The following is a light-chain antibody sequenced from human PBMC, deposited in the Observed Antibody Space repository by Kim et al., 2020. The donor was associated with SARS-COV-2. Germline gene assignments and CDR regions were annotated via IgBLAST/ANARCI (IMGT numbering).Light chain of an antibody. CDR2: DVN. Sequence: QSALIQPRSVSGSPGQSVTISCTGSSSDIGGYNYVSWYQQHPGKAPKLVIFDVNKRPSGVPDRFSGSKSVNTASLTVSGLRAEDGADYFCCAFAGTYNFYVFGSGTKVTVL. CDR1: SSDIGGYNY. J-gene: IGLJ1*01. V-gene: IGLV2-11*01. CDR3: CAFAGTYNFYV.